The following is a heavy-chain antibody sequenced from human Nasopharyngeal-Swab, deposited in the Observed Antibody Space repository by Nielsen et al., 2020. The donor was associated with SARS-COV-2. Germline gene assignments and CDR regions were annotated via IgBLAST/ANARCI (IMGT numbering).Heavy chain of an antibody. J-gene: IGHJ4*02. D-gene: IGHD3-3*01. CDR3: ARDEIFGEGAHDFDY. CDR2: IIPIFGTA. Sequence: SVKVSCKASGGTFSSYAISWVRQAPGQGLEWMGGIIPIFGTANYAQKFQGRVTITADESTSTAYMELSSLRSEDTAVYYCARDEIFGEGAHDFDYWGQGTLVTVSS. V-gene: IGHV1-69*13. CDR1: GGTFSSYA.